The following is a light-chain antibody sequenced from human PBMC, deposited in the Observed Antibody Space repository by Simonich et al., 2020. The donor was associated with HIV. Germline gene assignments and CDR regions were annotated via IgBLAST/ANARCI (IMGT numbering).Light chain of an antibody. CDR2: WAS. CDR1: QSVLYSSNNKNY. CDR3: QQYYSTHH. Sequence: DIVMTQSPDSLAVSLGERATINCKSSQSVLYSSNNKNYLAWYQQKPGQPPKLLIYWASTRESGGPDRFSGSGSGTDFTLTINSLQAEDVAVYYCQQYYSTHHFGQGTRLEIK. J-gene: IGKJ5*01. V-gene: IGKV4-1*01.